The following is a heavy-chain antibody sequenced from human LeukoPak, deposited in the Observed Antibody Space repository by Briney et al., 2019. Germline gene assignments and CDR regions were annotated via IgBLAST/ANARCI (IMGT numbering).Heavy chain of an antibody. CDR3: AKDALPLRSSWYYFDY. Sequence: GGSLRLSCAASGFTFSSYAMSWVRQAPGKGLEWVAAISGSGGSTYYADSVKGRFTISRDNSTNTLYLQMNSLRAEDTAVYYCAKDALPLRSSWYYFDYWGQGTLVTVSS. D-gene: IGHD6-13*01. CDR2: ISGSGGST. CDR1: GFTFSSYA. J-gene: IGHJ4*02. V-gene: IGHV3-23*01.